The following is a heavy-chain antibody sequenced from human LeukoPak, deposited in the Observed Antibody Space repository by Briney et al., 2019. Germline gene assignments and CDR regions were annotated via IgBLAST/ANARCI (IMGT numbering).Heavy chain of an antibody. CDR1: GFTFSTFW. J-gene: IGHJ3*02. CDR3: ASPARPDAFDI. Sequence: PGGSLRLSCAASGFTFSTFWMSWVRQAPGKGLEWVANIKEHGGETYYLDSVRGRFTISRDNAKNSLYLQMNSLRAEDTAVYYCASPARPDAFDIWGQGTMVTVSS. V-gene: IGHV3-7*01. CDR2: IKEHGGET.